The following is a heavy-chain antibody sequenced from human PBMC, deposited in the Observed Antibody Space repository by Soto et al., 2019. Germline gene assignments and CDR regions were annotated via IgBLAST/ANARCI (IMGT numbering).Heavy chain of an antibody. Sequence: GGSLRLSCAASGFTFSSYAMHWVRQAPGKGLEWVAVISYDGSNKYYADSVKGRFTISRDNSKNTLYLQMNSLRAEDTAVYYCARIVDGVRGVIKYYYYGMDVWGQGTTVTVSS. CDR2: ISYDGSNK. CDR3: ARIVDGVRGVIKYYYYGMDV. V-gene: IGHV3-30-3*01. J-gene: IGHJ6*02. CDR1: GFTFSSYA. D-gene: IGHD3-10*01.